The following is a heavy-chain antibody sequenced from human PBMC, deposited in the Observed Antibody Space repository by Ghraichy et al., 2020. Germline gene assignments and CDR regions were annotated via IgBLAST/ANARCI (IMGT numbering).Heavy chain of an antibody. CDR1: GFTFSSYS. CDR3: ARDCYGDYGIWAFDI. CDR2: ISSSSSTI. V-gene: IGHV3-48*02. J-gene: IGHJ3*02. Sequence: GVLNISCAASGFTFSSYSMNWVRQAPGKGLEWVSYISSSSSTIYYADSVKGRFTISRDNAKNSLYLQMNSLRDEDTAVYYCARDCYGDYGIWAFDIWGQGTMVTVSS. D-gene: IGHD4-17*01.